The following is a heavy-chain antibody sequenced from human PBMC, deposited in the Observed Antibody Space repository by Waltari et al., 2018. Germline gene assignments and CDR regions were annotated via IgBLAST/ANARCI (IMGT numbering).Heavy chain of an antibody. V-gene: IGHV3-7*01. CDR2: IKLDGSEK. CDR3: ARDGVATINY. CDR1: GFTFSDYW. D-gene: IGHD5-12*01. Sequence: EVQLVESGGGLVQPGGSLRVSCAASGFTFSDYWMSWVRQVPGKGLEWVVNIKLDGSEKYYVDSVKGRFTISRDNAKNSLYLQMNSLGVEDTAVYYCARDGVATINYWGQGTLVTVSS. J-gene: IGHJ4*02.